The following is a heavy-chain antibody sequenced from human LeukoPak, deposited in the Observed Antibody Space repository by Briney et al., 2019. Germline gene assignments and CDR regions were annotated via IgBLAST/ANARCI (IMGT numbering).Heavy chain of an antibody. CDR3: ARDHCSSTSCYVWFDP. CDR1: GYTFTGYY. Sequence: GASVKVSCKASGYTFTGYYMHWVRQAPGQGLEWMGRINPNSGGTNYAQKFQGRVTITRDTSISTAYMELSRLRSDDTAVYYCARDHCSSTSCYVWFDPWGQGTLVTVPS. D-gene: IGHD2-2*01. J-gene: IGHJ5*02. CDR2: INPNSGGT. V-gene: IGHV1-2*06.